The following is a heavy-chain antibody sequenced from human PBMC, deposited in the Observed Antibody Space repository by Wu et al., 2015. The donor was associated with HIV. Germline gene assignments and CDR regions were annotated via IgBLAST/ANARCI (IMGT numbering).Heavy chain of an antibody. V-gene: IGHV1-46*01. D-gene: IGHD4-17*01. CDR3: AKHYDDYVNCLDH. Sequence: QVQLVQSGAEVKKPGASVKVSCKASGYTFTDYYIHWVRQAPGQGLEWMGWINPSYGNTNYAQKFQGRVTMTRDTSTSTVYMELSSLRSDDTAVYYCAKHYDDYVNCLDHWGQGTLVTVSS. CDR1: GYTFTDYY. CDR2: INPSYGNT. J-gene: IGHJ5*02.